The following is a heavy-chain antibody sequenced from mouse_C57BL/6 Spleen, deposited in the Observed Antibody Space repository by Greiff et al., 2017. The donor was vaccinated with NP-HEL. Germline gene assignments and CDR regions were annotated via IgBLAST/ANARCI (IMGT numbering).Heavy chain of an antibody. CDR1: GYTFTSYW. CDR2: IYPGSGST. D-gene: IGHD2-3*01. J-gene: IGHJ1*03. Sequence: VQLKQPGAELVKPGASVKMSCKASGYTFTSYWITWVKQRPGQGLEWIGDIYPGSGSTNYNEKFKSKATLTVDTSSSTAYMQLSSLTSEDSAVYYCARSLMTDWYFDVWGTGTTVTVSS. CDR3: ARSLMTDWYFDV. V-gene: IGHV1-55*01.